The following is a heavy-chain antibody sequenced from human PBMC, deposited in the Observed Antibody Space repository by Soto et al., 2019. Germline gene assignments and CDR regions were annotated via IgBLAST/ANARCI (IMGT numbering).Heavy chain of an antibody. Sequence: SETLSLTCTVSGGSISSYYWSWIRQPPGKGLEWIGYIYYSGSTNYNPSLKSRVTISVDTSKNQFSLKLSSVTAADTAVYYCARLSYGDYGPHFDYWGQGTLVTV. CDR3: ARLSYGDYGPHFDY. J-gene: IGHJ4*02. CDR2: IYYSGST. V-gene: IGHV4-59*01. CDR1: GGSISSYY. D-gene: IGHD4-17*01.